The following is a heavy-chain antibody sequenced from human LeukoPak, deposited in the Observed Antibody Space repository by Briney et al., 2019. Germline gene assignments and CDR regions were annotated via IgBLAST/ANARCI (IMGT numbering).Heavy chain of an antibody. CDR2: INPNNGGT. CDR1: GYTFTDYY. J-gene: IGHJ6*02. D-gene: IGHD5-12*01. Sequence: GASVKVSCKASGYTFTDYYIHWVRQAPGQGLEWMGWINPNNGGTDYAQKFQGWVTMTRDTSISTAYMDLSRLRSEDTAVYYCAREVATGPGRRGYGMDVWGQGTTVTVSS. CDR3: AREVATGPGRRGYGMDV. V-gene: IGHV1-2*04.